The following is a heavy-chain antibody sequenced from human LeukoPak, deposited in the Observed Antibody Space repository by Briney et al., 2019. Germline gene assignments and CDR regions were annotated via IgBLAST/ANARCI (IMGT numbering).Heavy chain of an antibody. J-gene: IGHJ4*02. CDR2: TYYRSKWYD. D-gene: IGHD1-26*01. CDR3: ARGGAVGATTFDY. Sequence: SQTLSLTCAISGDSVSRNTAAWNWFRQSPSRGLEWLGRTYYRSKWYDDYAVSVKSRITINPDTPKNQFSLQLNSVTPDDTAVYYCARGGAVGATTFDYWGQGTLVTVSS. V-gene: IGHV6-1*01. CDR1: GDSVSRNTAA.